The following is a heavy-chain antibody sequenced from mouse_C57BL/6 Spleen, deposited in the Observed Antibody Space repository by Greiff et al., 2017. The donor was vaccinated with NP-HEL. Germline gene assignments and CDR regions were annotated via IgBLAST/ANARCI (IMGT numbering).Heavy chain of an antibody. CDR1: GYTFTSYW. CDR3: ARPVYYDYDVGY. V-gene: IGHV1-55*01. J-gene: IGHJ2*01. CDR2: IYPGSGST. Sequence: VQLQQPGAELVKPGASVKMSCKASGYTFTSYWITWVKQRPGQGLEWIGDIYPGSGSTNYNEKFKSKATLTVDTSSSTAYMQLSSLTSEDSAVYYCARPVYYDYDVGYWGQGTTLTVSS. D-gene: IGHD2-4*01.